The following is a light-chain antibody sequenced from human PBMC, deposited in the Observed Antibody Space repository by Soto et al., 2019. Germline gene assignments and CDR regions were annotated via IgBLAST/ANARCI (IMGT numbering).Light chain of an antibody. J-gene: IGLJ3*02. V-gene: IGLV1-40*01. CDR3: QSYDTSVSGASV. CDR1: RSNIGAGYD. CDR2: RNH. Sequence: QSVLTQPPSVSGAPGQRVTISCTGTRSNIGAGYDVHWYQQIPGTAPKLLIYRNHDRPSGVPDRFSGSKSGTSASLTITGLQAEDEADYYCQSYDTSVSGASVFGGGTQLTVL.